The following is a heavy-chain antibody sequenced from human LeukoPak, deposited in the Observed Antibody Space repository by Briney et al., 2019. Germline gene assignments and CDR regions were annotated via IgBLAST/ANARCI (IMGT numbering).Heavy chain of an antibody. D-gene: IGHD1-7*01. V-gene: IGHV1-69*13. CDR2: IIPIFGTA. CDR1: GGTFSSYA. Sequence: ASVQVSCKASGGTFSSYAISWVRQDPGQGLEWIGGIIPIFGTANYAQKFQGRVTITADESTSTAYMELSSLRSEDTAVYYCARGRRNWNYGHDAFDIWGQGTMVTVSS. J-gene: IGHJ3*02. CDR3: ARGRRNWNYGHDAFDI.